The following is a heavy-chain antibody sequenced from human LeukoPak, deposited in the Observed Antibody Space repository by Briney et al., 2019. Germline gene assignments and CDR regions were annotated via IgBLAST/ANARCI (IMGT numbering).Heavy chain of an antibody. Sequence: GASVKVSCKASGYTFTSYDINWVRQATGQGLEWMGWMNPNSGNTGYAQKLQGRVTMTTDTSTSTAYMELRSLRSDDTAVYYCARAAADELSGSYEYWGQGTLVTVSS. CDR2: MNPNSGNT. CDR1: GYTFTSYD. V-gene: IGHV1-8*01. CDR3: ARAAADELSGSYEY. D-gene: IGHD1-26*01. J-gene: IGHJ4*02.